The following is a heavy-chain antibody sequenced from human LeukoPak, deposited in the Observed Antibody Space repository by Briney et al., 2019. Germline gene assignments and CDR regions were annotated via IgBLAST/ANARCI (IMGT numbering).Heavy chain of an antibody. D-gene: IGHD3-10*01. CDR1: GYTFTDHG. CDR3: ARAVGSTDYYGVDV. Sequence: ASVKVSCKASGYTFTDHGITWVRQARGQGFEWMGWMSVFNGYTKYAEGFQGRVTMTTGTSTRTAHMEMRGLRSDDTAVYYCARAVGSTDYYGVDVWGQGTTVTVS. CDR2: MSVFNGYT. J-gene: IGHJ6*02. V-gene: IGHV1-18*01.